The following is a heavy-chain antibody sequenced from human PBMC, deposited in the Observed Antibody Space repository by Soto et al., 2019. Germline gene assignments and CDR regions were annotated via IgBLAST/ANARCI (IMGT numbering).Heavy chain of an antibody. CDR1: VGYISSSSYY. D-gene: IGHD1-1*01. V-gene: IGHV4-39*01. J-gene: IGHJ5*02. CDR3: ARQEPETNWFDP. Sequence: QLQLQESSPGLVKPSETLSLTCTVSVGYISSSSYYWGWIRQPPGKGLEWIGSIYYRGSTYYNPYLKLRVTIAVDTSKNQCSLKLSSVTAADTAVYYCARQEPETNWFDPWGQGTLVTVSS. CDR2: IYYRGST.